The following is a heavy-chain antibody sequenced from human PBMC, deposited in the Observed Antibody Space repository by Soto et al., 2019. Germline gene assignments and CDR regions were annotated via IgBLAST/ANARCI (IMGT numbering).Heavy chain of an antibody. Sequence: PGGSLRLSCAASGFTFSSYAMSWVRQAPGKGLEWVSAISGSGGSTYYADSVKGRFTISRDNSKNTLYLQMNSLRAEDTAVYYCAKFVRFSIQNPQFDYWGQGTLVTVSS. CDR1: GFTFSSYA. CDR3: AKFVRFSIQNPQFDY. CDR2: ISGSGGST. V-gene: IGHV3-23*01. J-gene: IGHJ4*02. D-gene: IGHD3-3*01.